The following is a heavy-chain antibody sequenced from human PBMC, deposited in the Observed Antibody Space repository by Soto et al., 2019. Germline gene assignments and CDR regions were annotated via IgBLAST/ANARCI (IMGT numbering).Heavy chain of an antibody. D-gene: IGHD1-26*01. CDR2: INAGNGNT. V-gene: IGHV1-3*01. CDR3: ARGGSLYWYFDL. J-gene: IGHJ2*01. Sequence: QVQLVQSGAEVKKPGASVKVSCKASGYTFTSYAMHWVRQAPGQRLEWMGWINAGNGNTKYSQKFPRXVXXXRXPSASTAYMELSSLRSEDTAVYYCARGGSLYWYFDLWGRGTLVTVSS. CDR1: GYTFTSYA.